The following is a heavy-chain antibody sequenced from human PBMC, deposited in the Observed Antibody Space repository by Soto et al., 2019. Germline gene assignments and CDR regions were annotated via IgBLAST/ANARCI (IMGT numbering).Heavy chain of an antibody. V-gene: IGHV3-74*01. CDR2: INSDGSST. Sequence: GGSLRLSCAASGFTFSSYWMHWVRQAPWKGLVWVSRINSDGSSTSYADSVKGRFTISRDNAKNTLYLQMNSLRAEDTAVYYCASSGDYYYYGMDVWGQGTTVTVSS. D-gene: IGHD4-17*01. CDR1: GFTFSSYW. J-gene: IGHJ6*02. CDR3: ASSGDYYYYGMDV.